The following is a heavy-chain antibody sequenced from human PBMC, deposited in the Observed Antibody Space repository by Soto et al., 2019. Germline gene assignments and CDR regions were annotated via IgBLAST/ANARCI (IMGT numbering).Heavy chain of an antibody. D-gene: IGHD4-4*01. CDR1: GYAFTSYY. J-gene: IGHJ6*02. V-gene: IGHV1-46*01. CDR2: INPDGGGT. CDR3: AVGGNYLSLDV. Sequence: QVQLVQSGAEVKKPGASVKVSCKASGYAFTSYYMHWVRLAPGQGLEWMGIINPDGGGTSYAQKFQGRVIMTRDTSTSTVFMDMSSLRSEGTAVYYCAVGGNYLSLDVWGQGTTVTVSS.